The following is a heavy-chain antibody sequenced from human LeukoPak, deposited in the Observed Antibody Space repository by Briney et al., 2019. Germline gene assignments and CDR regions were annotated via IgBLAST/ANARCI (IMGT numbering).Heavy chain of an antibody. CDR2: IIPIFGTA. V-gene: IGHV1-69*13. J-gene: IGHJ2*01. D-gene: IGHD6-13*01. CDR3: ARSVSSSWPLNWYFDL. Sequence: GASVKVSCKASGGTFSSYAISWVRQAPGQGLEWMGGIIPIFGTANYAQKFQGRVTITADESTSTAYMELSSLRSEDTAVYYCARSVSSSWPLNWYFDLWGRGTLVTVSS. CDR1: GGTFSSYA.